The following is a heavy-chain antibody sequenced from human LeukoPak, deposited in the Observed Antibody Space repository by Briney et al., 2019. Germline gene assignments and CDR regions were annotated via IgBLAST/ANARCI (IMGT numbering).Heavy chain of an antibody. CDR1: GYTFTSYG. CDR3: ARVIAARGQNWFDP. CDR2: ISAYNGNT. D-gene: IGHD6-6*01. J-gene: IGHJ5*02. V-gene: IGHV1-18*01. Sequence: ASVKVSCKASGYTFTSYGISWVRQAPGQGLEWMGWISAYNGNTNYAQKLQGRVTMTTDTSTSTAYMELRSLRSEDTAVYYCARVIAARGQNWFDPWGQGTLVTVSS.